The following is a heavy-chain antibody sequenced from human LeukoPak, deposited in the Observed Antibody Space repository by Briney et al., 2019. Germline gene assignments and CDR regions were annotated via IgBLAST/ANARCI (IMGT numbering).Heavy chain of an antibody. D-gene: IGHD6-13*01. CDR1: GGSISSGDDY. Sequence: SETLSLTCTVSGGSISSGDDYWSWIRQPPGQGLEWAGNIYYSGNTYYNPSLKSRVTMSVDTSKNQFSLKLSSVTAADTAVYYCARARIAAAGPGPFDYWGQGTLVTVSS. V-gene: IGHV4-30-4*01. CDR2: IYYSGNT. J-gene: IGHJ4*02. CDR3: ARARIAAAGPGPFDY.